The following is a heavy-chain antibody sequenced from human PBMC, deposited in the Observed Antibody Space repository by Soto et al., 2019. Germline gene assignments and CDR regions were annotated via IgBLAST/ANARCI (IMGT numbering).Heavy chain of an antibody. CDR3: AKEGTHLYYFDY. J-gene: IGHJ4*02. Sequence: GGSLRLSCGASGFTFSSYGMHWVRQAPGKGLEWVAVISYDGSNKYYADSVKGRFTISRDNSKNTLYLQMNSLRAEDTAVYYCAKEGTHLYYFDYWGQGTLVTVSS. CDR2: ISYDGSNK. V-gene: IGHV3-30*18. CDR1: GFTFSSYG.